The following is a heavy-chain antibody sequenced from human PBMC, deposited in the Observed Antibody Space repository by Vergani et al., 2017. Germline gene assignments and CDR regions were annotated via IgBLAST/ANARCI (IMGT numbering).Heavy chain of an antibody. Sequence: QVQLQESGPGLVKPSETLSLTCAVSGYSISSGYYWGWIRQPPGKGLEWIGSIYHSGSTYYNPSLKSRVTISVDTSKNQFSLKRSSVTAADTAVYYCARVREPAATSNNWFDPWGQGTLVTVSS. CDR2: IYHSGST. V-gene: IGHV4-38-2*01. J-gene: IGHJ5*02. CDR3: ARVREPAATSNNWFDP. D-gene: IGHD2-2*01. CDR1: GYSISSGYY.